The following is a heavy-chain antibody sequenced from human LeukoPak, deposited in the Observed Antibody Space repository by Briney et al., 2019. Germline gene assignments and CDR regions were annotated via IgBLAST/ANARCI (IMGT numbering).Heavy chain of an antibody. CDR2: IYYSGST. CDR3: ASYYGSGVYLDY. CDR1: GGSIRRGDYY. D-gene: IGHD3-10*01. Sequence: SETLSLTCSVSGGSIRRGDYYWSWIRQPPGKGLEWIGYIYYSGSTYYTPSLKSRVIISVDTSKNQYSLKLSSVTAADTAVYYCASYYGSGVYLDYWGQGTLVTVSS. V-gene: IGHV4-30-4*01. J-gene: IGHJ4*02.